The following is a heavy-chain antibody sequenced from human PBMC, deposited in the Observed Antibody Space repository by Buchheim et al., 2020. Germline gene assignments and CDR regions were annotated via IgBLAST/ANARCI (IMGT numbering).Heavy chain of an antibody. J-gene: IGHJ1*01. V-gene: IGHV1-2*04. Sequence: QVQLVQSGAEVKKPGASVKVSCKASGYTFTGYYMHWVRQAPGQGLEWMGWINPNSGGTNYAQQFQGWVTMPRDTSISTAYMELSRLRSDDTAVYYCARDGCSEGSCYSAEYFQHWGQGTL. CDR3: ARDGCSEGSCYSAEYFQH. CDR1: GYTFTGYY. CDR2: INPNSGGT. D-gene: IGHD2-15*01.